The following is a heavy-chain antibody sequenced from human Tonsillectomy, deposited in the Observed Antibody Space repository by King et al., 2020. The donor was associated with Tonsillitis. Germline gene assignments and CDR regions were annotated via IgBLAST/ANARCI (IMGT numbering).Heavy chain of an antibody. CDR1: GFTFSSYG. CDR2: ISYDGSNK. J-gene: IGHJ6*02. CDR3: AKDRTIGYSSGEYGMDV. D-gene: IGHD6-19*01. Sequence: VQLVESGGGVVQPGRSLRLSCAASGFTFSSYGMHWVRQAPGKGLEWVALISYDGSNKNYVGSVKGRFTISRDNSKNTLLLLMNRLRGEDTAIYYCAKDRTIGYSSGEYGMDVWGQGTTVTVSS. V-gene: IGHV3-30*18.